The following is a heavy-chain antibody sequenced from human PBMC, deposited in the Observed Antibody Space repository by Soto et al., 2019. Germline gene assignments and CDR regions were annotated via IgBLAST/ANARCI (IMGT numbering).Heavy chain of an antibody. V-gene: IGHV4-59*01. D-gene: IGHD2-15*01. CDR3: ARARGGYFDY. CDR1: GGSISSYY. J-gene: IGHJ4*02. CDR2: IYYSGST. Sequence: QVQLQESGPGLVKPSETLSLTCTVSGGSISSYYWSWIRQPPGKGLEWIGYIYYSGSTNYNPSLMSRVTISVDTSTYQFSLKLSSVTAADSAVYYCARARGGYFDYWGQGTLVTVSS.